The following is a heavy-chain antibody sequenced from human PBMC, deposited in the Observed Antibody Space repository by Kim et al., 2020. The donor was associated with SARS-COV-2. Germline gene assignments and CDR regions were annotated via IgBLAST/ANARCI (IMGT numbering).Heavy chain of an antibody. CDR3: AKDLYQVRGVMTNWFDP. J-gene: IGHJ5*02. D-gene: IGHD3-10*01. V-gene: IGHV3-33*06. Sequence: VKGRVTITRDSSKNTLYLQMNSLRAEDTAVYYCAKDLYQVRGVMTNWFDPWGQGTLVTVSS.